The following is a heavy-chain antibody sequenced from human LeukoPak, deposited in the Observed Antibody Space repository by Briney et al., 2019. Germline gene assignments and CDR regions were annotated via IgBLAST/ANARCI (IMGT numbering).Heavy chain of an antibody. D-gene: IGHD6-13*01. J-gene: IGHJ4*02. CDR2: IKSDGSST. V-gene: IGHV3-74*03. CDR3: ARDSSSWYYDY. CDR1: GFTFSSYW. Sequence: GGSLRLSCAASGFTFSSYWMHWVRQAPGKGLVWVSCIKSDGSSTTYADSVKGRFTISRDDAKNTLHLQMNSLRAEDTAVYYCARDSSSWYYDYWGQGTLVTVSS.